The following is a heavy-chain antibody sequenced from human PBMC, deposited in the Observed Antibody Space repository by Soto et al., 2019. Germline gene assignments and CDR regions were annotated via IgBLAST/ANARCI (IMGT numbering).Heavy chain of an antibody. Sequence: QVQLVQSGAEVKKPGASVKVSCKASGYTFTSYGISWVRQAPGQGLEWMGWISAYNGNTNYAQKLQGRVTMTTDTSTSTAHMELRSLRSDDTAVYYCARDPQTYYYDSSGYEPLDYWGQGTLVTVSS. V-gene: IGHV1-18*01. D-gene: IGHD3-22*01. J-gene: IGHJ4*02. CDR1: GYTFTSYG. CDR3: ARDPQTYYYDSSGYEPLDY. CDR2: ISAYNGNT.